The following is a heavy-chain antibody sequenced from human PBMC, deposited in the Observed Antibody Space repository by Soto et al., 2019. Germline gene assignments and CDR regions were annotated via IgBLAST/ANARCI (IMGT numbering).Heavy chain of an antibody. CDR3: AREHDYYDSSGYSNWFDP. CDR1: GGSISSYY. D-gene: IGHD3-22*01. J-gene: IGHJ5*02. Sequence: SETLSLTCTVSGGSISSYYWSWIRQPAGKGLEWIGRIYTSGSTNYNPSLKSRVTMSVDTSKNQFSLKLSSVTAADTAVYYCAREHDYYDSSGYSNWFDPWGKGTLVTVS. CDR2: IYTSGST. V-gene: IGHV4-4*07.